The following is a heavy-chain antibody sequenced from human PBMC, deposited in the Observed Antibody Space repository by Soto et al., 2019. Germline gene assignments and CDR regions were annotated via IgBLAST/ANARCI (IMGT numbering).Heavy chain of an antibody. D-gene: IGHD5-12*01. Sequence: QLRLQESGPGLVKPSETLSLTCTVSGGSISSSSYFWGWIRQPPGKGLEWIGSIYFSGSTYYNPSRQRRVTISGEMAKSLSTLKLRSVTAAEAAMFYCATLVATIGYYYYGMDVWGQGTTVTVSS. V-gene: IGHV4-39*01. CDR2: IYFSGST. CDR3: ATLVATIGYYYYGMDV. CDR1: GGSISSSSYF. J-gene: IGHJ6*02.